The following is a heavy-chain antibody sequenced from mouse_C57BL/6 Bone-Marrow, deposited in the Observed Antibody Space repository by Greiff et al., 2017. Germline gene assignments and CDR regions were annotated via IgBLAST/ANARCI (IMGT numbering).Heavy chain of an antibody. CDR2: IYPGNSDT. V-gene: IGHV1-5*01. CDR1: GYTFTSYW. J-gene: IGHJ4*01. CDR3: TRSLYYGYDGDAMDY. Sequence: EVKLVESGTVLARPGASVKMSCKTSGYTFTSYWMHWVKQRPGQGLEWIAAIYPGNSDTSYNEKFKGKAKLTAVTSASTAYMELSRLTNEDSAVYYCTRSLYYGYDGDAMDYGGQGTSVTVSS. D-gene: IGHD2-2*01.